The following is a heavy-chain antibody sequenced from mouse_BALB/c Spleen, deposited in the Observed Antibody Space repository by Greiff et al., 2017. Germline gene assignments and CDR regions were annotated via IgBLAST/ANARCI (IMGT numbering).Heavy chain of an antibody. V-gene: IGHV5-6-5*01. Sequence: EVKLVESGGGLVKPGGSLKLSCAASGFTFSSYAMSWVRQTPEKRLEWVASISSGGSTYYPDSVKGRFTISRDNARNILYLQMSSLRSEDTAMYYCARSAPYDYDVDYAMDYWGQGTSVTVSS. CDR3: ARSAPYDYDVDYAMDY. J-gene: IGHJ4*01. CDR2: ISSGGST. CDR1: GFTFSSYA. D-gene: IGHD2-4*01.